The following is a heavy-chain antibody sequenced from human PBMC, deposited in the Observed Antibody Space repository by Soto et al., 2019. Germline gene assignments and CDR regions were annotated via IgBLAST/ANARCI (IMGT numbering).Heavy chain of an antibody. CDR1: GGTFSSYA. CDR2: IIPIFGTA. D-gene: IGHD5-12*01. Sequence: GASVKVSCKASGGTFSSYAISWVRQAPGQGLEWMGGIIPIFGTANYAQKFQGRVTITADESTSTAYMELSSLRSEDTAVYYCARGRDIVLLLNDGMDVWGQGTTVT. V-gene: IGHV1-69*13. J-gene: IGHJ6*02. CDR3: ARGRDIVLLLNDGMDV.